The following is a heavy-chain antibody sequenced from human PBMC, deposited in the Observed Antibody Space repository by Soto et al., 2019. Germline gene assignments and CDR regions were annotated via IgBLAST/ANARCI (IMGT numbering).Heavy chain of an antibody. CDR3: ARCGLDYGMDV. J-gene: IGHJ6*02. V-gene: IGHV4-4*07. CDR2: FYPTGKT. D-gene: IGHD3-16*01. Sequence: ETLTLSCAVSGGSISSYYWCWTRQPAGKGLEWIGRFYPTGKTNYNPSLQSRLTMSADTSRNQFSLNLTSVTAADTAVYYCARCGLDYGMDVWGQGTKVTVSS. CDR1: GGSISSYY.